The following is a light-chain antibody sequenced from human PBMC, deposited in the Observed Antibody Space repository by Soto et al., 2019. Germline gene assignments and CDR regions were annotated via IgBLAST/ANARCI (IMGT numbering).Light chain of an antibody. CDR1: ESVRSNY. V-gene: IGKV3-20*01. Sequence: EIVLTQSPGTLSLSSGERVTLSCRASESVRSNYLAWYQQKPGQAPRLLINGASIRATGIPDRFSGSGSGTDFPLNISRLEPEDFAMYYCQQYGSSPYTFGQGTKLEIK. CDR2: GAS. J-gene: IGKJ2*01. CDR3: QQYGSSPYT.